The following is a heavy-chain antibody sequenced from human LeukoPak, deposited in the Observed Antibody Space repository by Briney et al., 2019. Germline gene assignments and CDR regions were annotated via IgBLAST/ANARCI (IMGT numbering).Heavy chain of an antibody. CDR3: ARGWDYDSGGRPTAYVY. Sequence: SVKVSCKASGGTFSNYAINWVRQAPGPGLEWMGGIIPLFGTANYAQKFQGRVTITPDESTSTVYMELKSLKSEDTAVYYCARGWDYDSGGRPTAYVYWGQGTLVTVSS. V-gene: IGHV1-69*13. CDR2: IIPLFGTA. J-gene: IGHJ4*02. CDR1: GGTFSNYA. D-gene: IGHD3-22*01.